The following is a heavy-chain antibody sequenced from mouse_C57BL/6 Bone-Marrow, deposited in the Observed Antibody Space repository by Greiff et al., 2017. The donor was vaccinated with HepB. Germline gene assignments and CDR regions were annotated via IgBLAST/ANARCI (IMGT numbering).Heavy chain of an antibody. CDR1: EYEFPSHD. V-gene: IGHV5-2*01. J-gene: IGHJ1*03. CDR2: INSDGGST. CDR3: ARRGDGGIYYDYDWYFDV. Sequence: DVQLVESGGGLVQPGESLKLSCESNEYEFPSHDMSWVRKTPEKRLELVAAINSDGGSTYYPDTMERRFIISRDNTKKTLYLQMSSLRSEDTALYYCARRGDGGIYYDYDWYFDVWGTGTTVTVSS. D-gene: IGHD2-4*01.